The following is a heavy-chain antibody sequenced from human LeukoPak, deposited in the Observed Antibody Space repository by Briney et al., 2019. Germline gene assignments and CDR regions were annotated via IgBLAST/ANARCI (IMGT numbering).Heavy chain of an antibody. J-gene: IGHJ4*02. Sequence: GGSLRLSCAASGFTLSSYAMHWVRQAPGKGLEWVAVISYDGSNKYYADSVKGRFTISRDNSKNTLYLQMNSLRAEDTAVYYCARERVQLWSTFDYWGQGTLVTVSS. V-gene: IGHV3-30-3*01. CDR1: GFTLSSYA. CDR2: ISYDGSNK. CDR3: ARERVQLWSTFDY. D-gene: IGHD5-18*01.